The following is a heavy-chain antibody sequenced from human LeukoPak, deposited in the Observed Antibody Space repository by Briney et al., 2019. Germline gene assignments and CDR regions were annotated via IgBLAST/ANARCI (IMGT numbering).Heavy chain of an antibody. CDR3: ARHETAFIVGALKPYYFDY. D-gene: IGHD1-26*01. Sequence: MSSETLSLTCTVSGGSISSYYWSWIRQPPGKGLEWIGYIYYSGSTNYNPSLKSRVTISVDTSKNQFSLKLSSVTAADTAVYYCARHETAFIVGALKPYYFDYWGQGTLVTVSS. V-gene: IGHV4-59*08. CDR1: GGSISSYY. CDR2: IYYSGST. J-gene: IGHJ4*02.